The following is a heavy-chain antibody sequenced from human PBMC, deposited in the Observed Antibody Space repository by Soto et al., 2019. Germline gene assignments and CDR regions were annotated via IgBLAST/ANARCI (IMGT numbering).Heavy chain of an antibody. D-gene: IGHD3-16*02. V-gene: IGHV1-69*02. CDR2: IIPILGIA. CDR3: ARGTYYDYIWGSYRHDY. J-gene: IGHJ4*02. Sequence: SVKVSCKASGGTFSSYTISWVRQAPGQGLEWMGRIIPILGIANYAQKFQGRVTITADKSTSTAYMELSSLRSEDTAVYYCARGTYYDYIWGSYRHDYWGQGTLVTVSS. CDR1: GGTFSSYT.